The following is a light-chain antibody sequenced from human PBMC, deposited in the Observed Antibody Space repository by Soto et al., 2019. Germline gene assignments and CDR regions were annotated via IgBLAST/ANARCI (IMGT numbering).Light chain of an antibody. CDR3: QQYNNWYLLT. Sequence: EIVMTQSPATLSVSPGERATLSCRASQSVSSNLAWYQQKPGQAPRLLIYGASTRATGIPARFSGSGSGTEFSLTISSLQYEDFAVYYCQQYNNWYLLTFGGGTKVEIK. V-gene: IGKV3-15*01. J-gene: IGKJ4*01. CDR2: GAS. CDR1: QSVSSN.